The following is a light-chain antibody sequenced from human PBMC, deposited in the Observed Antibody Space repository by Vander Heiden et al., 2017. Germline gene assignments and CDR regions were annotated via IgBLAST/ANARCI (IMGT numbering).Light chain of an antibody. V-gene: IGLV3-9*01. CDR2: KDR. Sequence: FHLSPPLSLSLALPPPPTFPSCPINLGRQTVPWYQQKPGQVPEVVNYKDRNRPSGIPERFSGSNSGNTATVTISRAQAGDEADYYCHVWDSTTAVFGGGTKLTVL. J-gene: IGLJ3*02. CDR1: NLGRQT. CDR3: HVWDSTTAV.